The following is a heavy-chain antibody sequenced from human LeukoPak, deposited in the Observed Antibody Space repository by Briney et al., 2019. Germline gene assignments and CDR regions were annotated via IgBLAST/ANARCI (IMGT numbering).Heavy chain of an antibody. CDR3: ARGGNYRLDY. CDR1: GFTFSSYA. CDR2: MNSDGRIT. D-gene: IGHD4-11*01. J-gene: IGHJ4*02. Sequence: PGGSLRLSCAASGFTFSSYAMSWVRQAPGKGLVWVSRMNSDGRITKYADSVKGRFTISRDNAKNTLYLQMNSLRAEDTAVYYCARGGNYRLDYWGQGTLVTVSS. V-gene: IGHV3-74*03.